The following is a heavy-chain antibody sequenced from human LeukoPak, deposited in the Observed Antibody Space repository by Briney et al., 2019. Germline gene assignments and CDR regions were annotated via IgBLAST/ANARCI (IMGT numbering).Heavy chain of an antibody. Sequence: GGSLRLSCVASGFTFSSYSMNWVRQAPGRGLEWVSYIRSSGNTLYYADSVKGRFTISRDNARNSLYLQMSSLRAEDTAVYYCARDPNALDYWGQGTLVTVSS. J-gene: IGHJ4*02. CDR2: IRSSGNTL. D-gene: IGHD2-2*01. CDR1: GFTFSSYS. V-gene: IGHV3-48*01. CDR3: ARDPNALDY.